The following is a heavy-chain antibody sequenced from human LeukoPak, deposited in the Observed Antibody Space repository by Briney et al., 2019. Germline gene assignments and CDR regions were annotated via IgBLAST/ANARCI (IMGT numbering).Heavy chain of an antibody. CDR2: ISRSGRST. V-gene: IGHV3-23*01. CDR1: GFTFSNYG. CDR3: AKGWGAVAGTFFFDY. J-gene: IGHJ4*02. D-gene: IGHD6-19*01. Sequence: GGSLRLSCAASGFTFSNYGMTWVRQAPGKGLEWVSAISRSGRSTYYADSMRGRFTISRDNSKNTLYLQMNSLRAEDTAVYYCAKGWGAVAGTFFFDYWSQGNMVTVSS.